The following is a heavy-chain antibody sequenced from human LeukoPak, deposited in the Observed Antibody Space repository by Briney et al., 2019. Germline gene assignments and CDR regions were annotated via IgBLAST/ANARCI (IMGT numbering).Heavy chain of an antibody. Sequence: ASVKVSCKASGYTFTSYGISWVRQAPGQGLEWMGWISAYDGNTKYVQNLQGRVTMTTDTSTSTAYMELRSLRSDDTAVYYCARRVWFGGKDAFDVWGQGTMVTVSS. D-gene: IGHD3-10*01. V-gene: IGHV1-18*01. CDR3: ARRVWFGGKDAFDV. CDR2: ISAYDGNT. J-gene: IGHJ3*01. CDR1: GYTFTSYG.